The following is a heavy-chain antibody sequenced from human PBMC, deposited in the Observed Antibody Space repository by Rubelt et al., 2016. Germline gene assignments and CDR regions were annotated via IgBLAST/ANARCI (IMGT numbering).Heavy chain of an antibody. D-gene: IGHD3-22*01. CDR3: ASASYYYDSSGYLQRHLDYYYGMDV. V-gene: IGHV3-53*04. CDR2: IYSGGST. J-gene: IGHJ6*02. Sequence: WVRQAPGKGLEWVSVIYSGGSTYYADSVKGRFTISRHNSKNTLYLQMNSLRAEDTAVYYCASASYYYDSSGYLQRHLDYYYGMDVWGQGTTVTVSS.